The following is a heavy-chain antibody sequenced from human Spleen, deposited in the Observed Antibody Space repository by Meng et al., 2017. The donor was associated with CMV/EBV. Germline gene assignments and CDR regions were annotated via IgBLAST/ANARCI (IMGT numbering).Heavy chain of an antibody. V-gene: IGHV1-46*01. D-gene: IGHD6-13*01. CDR2: INPSGGST. J-gene: IGHJ6*02. CDR1: GYTFTSYY. Sequence: ASVKVSCKASGYTFTSYYMHWVRQAPGQGLEWMGIINPSGGSTSYAQKFQGRVTMTRDTSTSTVYMELSSLRSEDTAVYYCARGGNRIAAAGTNTGHYYYYGMDVWGQGTLVTVSS. CDR3: ARGGNRIAAAGTNTGHYYYYGMDV.